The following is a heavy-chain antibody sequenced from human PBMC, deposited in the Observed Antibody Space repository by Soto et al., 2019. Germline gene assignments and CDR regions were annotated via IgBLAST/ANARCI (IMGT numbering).Heavy chain of an antibody. CDR1: GYTFTSYY. J-gene: IGHJ6*02. V-gene: IGHV1-46*01. CDR2: INPSGGST. Sequence: AASVKVSCKAPGYTFTSYYMHWVRQAPGQGLEWMGIINPSGGSTSYAQKFQGRVTMTRDTSTSTVYMELSSLRSEDTAVYYCARLFRGLYMDVWGQGTTVTVSS. D-gene: IGHD3-10*01. CDR3: ARLFRGLYMDV.